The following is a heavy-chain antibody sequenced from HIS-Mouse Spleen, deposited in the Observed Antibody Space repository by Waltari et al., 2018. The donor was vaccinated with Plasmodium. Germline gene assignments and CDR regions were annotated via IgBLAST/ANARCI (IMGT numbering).Heavy chain of an antibody. CDR1: GGSISSGGYY. CDR2: IYYSGST. Sequence: QVQLQESGPGLVKPSQTLSLTFTVSGGSISSGGYYWSGIRQHPGKGLRWIGYIYYSGSTYYNPSLKSRVTTSGDTSKNQFSLKLSSVTAADTAVYYCARSLVRGSSVGFDYWGQGTLVTVSS. CDR3: ARSLVRGSSVGFDY. V-gene: IGHV4-31*03. J-gene: IGHJ4*02. D-gene: IGHD6-6*01.